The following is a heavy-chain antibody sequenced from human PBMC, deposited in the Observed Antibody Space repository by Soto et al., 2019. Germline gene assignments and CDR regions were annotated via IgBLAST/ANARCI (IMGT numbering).Heavy chain of an antibody. CDR1: GFSVSTNY. D-gene: IGHD3-22*01. J-gene: IGHJ5*02. CDR2: IYSGGNT. V-gene: IGHV3-66*01. CDR3: ARAPYDTS. Sequence: GGSLRLSCAVSGFSVSTNYMNWVRQAPGKGLEWVSVIYSGGNTYYADSVKGRFTISRDSSKNTLYLQMNSLRAEDTAVYYCARAPYDTSWGQGTLVTVSS.